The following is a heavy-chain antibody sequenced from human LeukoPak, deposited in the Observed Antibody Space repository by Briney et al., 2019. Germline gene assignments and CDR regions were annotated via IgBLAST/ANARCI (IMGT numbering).Heavy chain of an antibody. Sequence: TGGSLRLSCAASGFTFSSYAMSWVRQAPGKGLEWVSAISGSGGSTYYADSVKGRFTISRDNSKNTLYLQMNSLRAEDTAVYYCASLNSSSDAFDIWGQGTMVTVSS. J-gene: IGHJ3*02. CDR1: GFTFSSYA. CDR2: ISGSGGST. V-gene: IGHV3-23*01. CDR3: ASLNSSSDAFDI.